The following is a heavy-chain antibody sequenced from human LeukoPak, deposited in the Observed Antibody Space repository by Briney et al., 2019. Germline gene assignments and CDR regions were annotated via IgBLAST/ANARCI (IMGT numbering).Heavy chain of an antibody. D-gene: IGHD3-3*01. J-gene: IGHJ4*02. V-gene: IGHV1-2*02. CDR3: ARLEATKYYDFWSGYERGLTDY. CDR2: INPNSGGT. CDR1: GYTFTGYY. Sequence: GASVKVSCKASGYTFTGYYMHCVRPAPGQGLEWMGWINPNSGGTNYAQKFQGRVTMTRDTSISTAYMELSRLRSDDTAVYYCARLEATKYYDFWSGYERGLTDYWGQGTLVTVSS.